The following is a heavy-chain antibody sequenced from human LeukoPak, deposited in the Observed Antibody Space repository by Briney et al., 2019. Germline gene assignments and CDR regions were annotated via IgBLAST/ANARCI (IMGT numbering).Heavy chain of an antibody. V-gene: IGHV1-69*13. CDR1: GGIFSSYA. CDR2: IIPIFGTA. D-gene: IGHD3-22*01. CDR3: ARGTYYYDSSGYYFADDAFDI. Sequence: SVKVSCKASGGIFSSYAISWVRQAPGQGLEWMGGIIPIFGTANYAQKSQGRVTITADESTSTAYMELSSLRSEDTAVYYCARGTYYYDSSGYYFADDAFDIWGQGTMVTVSS. J-gene: IGHJ3*02.